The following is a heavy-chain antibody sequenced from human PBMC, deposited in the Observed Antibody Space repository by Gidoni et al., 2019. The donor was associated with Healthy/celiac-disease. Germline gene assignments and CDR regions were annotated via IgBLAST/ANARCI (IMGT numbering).Heavy chain of an antibody. Sequence: QVQLQESGPGLVKPSETLSLTCAVSGYSISSGYYWGWIRQPPGKGLEWIGSIYHSGSTSYNPSLKGRATISVEPSKNQFSRKLGPVTAADTAVYYCAGGGNLVVVAAPHDYWGQGTLVTVSS. CDR3: AGGGNLVVVAAPHDY. CDR2: IYHSGST. V-gene: IGHV4-38-2*01. D-gene: IGHD2-15*01. J-gene: IGHJ4*02. CDR1: GYSISSGYY.